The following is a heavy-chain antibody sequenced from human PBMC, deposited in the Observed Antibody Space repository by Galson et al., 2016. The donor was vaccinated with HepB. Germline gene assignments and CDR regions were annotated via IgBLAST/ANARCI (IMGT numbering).Heavy chain of an antibody. V-gene: IGHV5-51*03. Sequence: QSGAEVKKPGESLKISCKVSEYTFTTFWIAWVRQTPGKGLEWMGNIYLDDSDARYSPSFRGQVTISADMSISTAYLQWSSLKASDTAMYYCTSPARAWGQGTLVTVSS. CDR1: EYTFTTFW. CDR2: IYLDDSDA. D-gene: IGHD3-10*01. J-gene: IGHJ4*02. CDR3: TSPARA.